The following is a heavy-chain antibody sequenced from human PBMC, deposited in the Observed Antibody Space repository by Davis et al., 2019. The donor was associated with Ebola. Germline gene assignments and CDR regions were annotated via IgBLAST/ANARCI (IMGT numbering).Heavy chain of an antibody. CDR2: ISSSSSYI. J-gene: IGHJ4*02. V-gene: IGHV3-21*05. Sequence: GESLKISCAASGFTFSSYGMHWVRQAPGKGLEWVSYISSSSSYIYYADSVKGRFTISRDNAKNSLYLQMNSLRAEDTAVYYCARERRFWSGYQDYWGQGTLVTVSS. CDR3: ARERRFWSGYQDY. D-gene: IGHD3-3*01. CDR1: GFTFSSYG.